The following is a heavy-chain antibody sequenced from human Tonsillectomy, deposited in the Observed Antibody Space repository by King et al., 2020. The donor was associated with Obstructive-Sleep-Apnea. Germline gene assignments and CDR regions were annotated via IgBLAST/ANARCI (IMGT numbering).Heavy chain of an antibody. Sequence: VQLVESGGGVVQPGTSLRLSCAASGFTFSTYGMHWVRQAPDKGLEWVAFIRYDGSIQYYADSVKGRFTISRDNSKNTLYLQMNSLRAEDTAIYHCCSGYDSSHWGQGALVTVSS. CDR1: GFTFSTYG. J-gene: IGHJ4*02. D-gene: IGHD3-22*01. CDR2: IRYDGSIQ. CDR3: CSGYDSSH. V-gene: IGHV3-30*02.